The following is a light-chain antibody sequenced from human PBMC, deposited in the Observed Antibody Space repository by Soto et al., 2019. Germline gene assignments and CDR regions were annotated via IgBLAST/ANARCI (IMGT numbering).Light chain of an antibody. CDR2: DAS. J-gene: IGKJ1*01. CDR1: QSVSSSY. CDR3: QQYGSSRTWT. Sequence: EIVLTQSPGTLSLSPGERATLSCRASQSVSSSYLAWYQKKPGQAPRLLIYDASTRATDIAARISGSGSGTDFTLTISRLEPEDFAVYYCQQYGSSRTWTFGQGTKVDI. V-gene: IGKV3-20*01.